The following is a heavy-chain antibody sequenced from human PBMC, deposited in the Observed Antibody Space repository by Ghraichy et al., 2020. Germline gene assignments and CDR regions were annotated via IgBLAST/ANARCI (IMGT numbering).Heavy chain of an antibody. CDR1: GGSISSGGYS. CDR3: ARVTRMVRGVIHYYYMDV. V-gene: IGHV4-30-2*01. D-gene: IGHD3-10*01. CDR2: IYHSGST. Sequence: SETLSLTCAVSGGSISSGGYSWSWIRQPPGKGLEWIGYIYHSGSTYYNPSLKSRVTISVDRSKNQFSLKLSSVTAADTAVYYCARVTRMVRGVIHYYYMDVWGKGTTVTVS. J-gene: IGHJ6*03.